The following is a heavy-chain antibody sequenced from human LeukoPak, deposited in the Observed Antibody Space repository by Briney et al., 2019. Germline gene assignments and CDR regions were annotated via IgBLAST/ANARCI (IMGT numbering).Heavy chain of an antibody. D-gene: IGHD5-18*01. Sequence: GGSLRLSCAASGFTFSSYAMSWVRQAPGKGLEWVSAISGSGGSTYYADSVKGRFTISRDNSKNTLYLQMNSLRAEDTAVYYCAKAFGYSYGYYYYYYMDVWGKGTTVTVSS. J-gene: IGHJ6*03. CDR2: ISGSGGST. CDR1: GFTFSSYA. V-gene: IGHV3-23*01. CDR3: AKAFGYSYGYYYYYYMDV.